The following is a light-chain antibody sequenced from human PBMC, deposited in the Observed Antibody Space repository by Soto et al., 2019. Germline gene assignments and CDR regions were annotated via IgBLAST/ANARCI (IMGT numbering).Light chain of an antibody. CDR1: SSDGGGYNY. V-gene: IGLV2-14*03. J-gene: IGLJ3*02. CDR2: DVS. Sequence: QSALTQPASVSGSPGQSITISCTGTSSDGGGYNYVSWYQQQPGKAPKLLIYDVSNRPSGVSDRFSGSKSGNTAALTISGLQAEDEADYYCSSYTSSSTLVFGGVTKVTVL. CDR3: SSYTSSSTLV.